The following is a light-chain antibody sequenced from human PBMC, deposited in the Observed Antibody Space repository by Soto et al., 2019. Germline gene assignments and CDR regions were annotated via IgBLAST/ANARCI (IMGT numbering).Light chain of an antibody. CDR2: KAS. V-gene: IGKV1-5*03. J-gene: IGKJ2*01. CDR3: QHYNSYPYT. CDR1: QTISHW. Sequence: DIQMTQSPSTLSASVGDRVTITCRASQTISHWLAWYQQRPGKAPNLLIYKASSLESGVSSRFSGSGFGTEFTLTSSSLQPDDFATYYCQHYNSYPYTVGQGTKLEIK.